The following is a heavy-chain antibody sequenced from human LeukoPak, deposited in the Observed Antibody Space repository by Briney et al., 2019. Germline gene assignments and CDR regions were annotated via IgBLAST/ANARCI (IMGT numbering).Heavy chain of an antibody. Sequence: PGGSLRLSCAASGFTFSSYAMHWVRQAPGKGLEWVAVISYDGSNKYYADSVKGRFTISRDNSKNTLYLQMNSLRAEDTAVYYCGEEGGVVVVIFDYWGQGTLVTVSS. CDR3: GEEGGVVVVIFDY. J-gene: IGHJ4*02. D-gene: IGHD3-22*01. V-gene: IGHV3-30-3*01. CDR1: GFTFSSYA. CDR2: ISYDGSNK.